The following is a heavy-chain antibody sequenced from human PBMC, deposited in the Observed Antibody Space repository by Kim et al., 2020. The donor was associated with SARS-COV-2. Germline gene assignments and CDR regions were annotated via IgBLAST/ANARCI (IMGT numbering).Heavy chain of an antibody. V-gene: IGHV3-74*01. CDR2: INSDGGTT. J-gene: IGHJ4*02. D-gene: IGHD1-26*01. CDR1: GFTFSSYW. Sequence: GGSLRLSCAASGFTFSSYWMHWVRQAPGKGLVWVSRINSDGGTTSYADSVKGRFTLSRDNAKSTLYLQMNSLRAEDTAVYYCASRRYTGTYYYFDYWGQGTLVTVSS. CDR3: ASRRYTGTYYYFDY.